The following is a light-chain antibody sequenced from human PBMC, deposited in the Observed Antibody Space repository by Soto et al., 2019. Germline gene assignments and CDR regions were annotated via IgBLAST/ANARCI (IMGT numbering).Light chain of an antibody. CDR2: TAS. CDR1: QNIESN. J-gene: IGKJ4*01. Sequence: DIVMTQSPVTLSVSPGESATLSCRASQNIESNLAWYQQKPGQSPRLLIYTASTRASGIPARFSGSRYGTEFSLTISSLQSEDSAVYYCQQCNNWPPLTFGGGTKVEIK. V-gene: IGKV3-15*01. CDR3: QQCNNWPPLT.